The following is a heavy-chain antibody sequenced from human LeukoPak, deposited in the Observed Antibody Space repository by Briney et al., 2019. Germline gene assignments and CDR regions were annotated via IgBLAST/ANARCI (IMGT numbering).Heavy chain of an antibody. D-gene: IGHD2-8*02. CDR1: GFTFSSYW. CDR3: ATGGYTWY. Sequence: GGSLRLSCAASGFTFSSYWMHWVRQAPGKGLVWVSHINNDGSSTSYADSVKGRFTISRDNAKNTLYLQMNSLRAEDTAVYYCATGGYTWYWGQGTLVTVSS. CDR2: INNDGSST. J-gene: IGHJ4*02. V-gene: IGHV3-74*01.